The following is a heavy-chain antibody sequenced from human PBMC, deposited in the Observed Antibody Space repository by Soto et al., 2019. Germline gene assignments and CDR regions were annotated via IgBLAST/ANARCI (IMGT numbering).Heavy chain of an antibody. J-gene: IGHJ6*02. Sequence: PSETLSLTCAVYGGSFSGYYWSWIRQPPGKGLEWIGEINHSGSTNYNPSLKSRVTISVDTSKNQFSLKLTSVTAADTAVYYCARGPAFAVGAASGLTYYDSGMDVWGQGTTVTVSS. CDR2: INHSGST. D-gene: IGHD1-26*01. CDR1: GGSFSGYY. CDR3: ARGPAFAVGAASGLTYYDSGMDV. V-gene: IGHV4-34*01.